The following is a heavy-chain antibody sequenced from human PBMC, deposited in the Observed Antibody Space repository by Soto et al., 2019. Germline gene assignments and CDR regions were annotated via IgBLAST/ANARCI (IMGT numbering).Heavy chain of an antibody. Sequence: GGSLRLSCAASGFTFSSYAMHWVRQAPGKGLEWVAVISYDGSNKYYADSVKGRFTISRDNSKNTLYLQMNSLRAEDTAVYYCAREQRQLVDFDYWGQGTLVTVSS. CDR2: ISYDGSNK. V-gene: IGHV3-30-3*01. J-gene: IGHJ4*02. CDR1: GFTFSSYA. D-gene: IGHD6-6*01. CDR3: AREQRQLVDFDY.